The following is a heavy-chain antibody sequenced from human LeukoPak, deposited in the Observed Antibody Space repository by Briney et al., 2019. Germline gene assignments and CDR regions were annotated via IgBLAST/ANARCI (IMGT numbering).Heavy chain of an antibody. CDR3: AKVDPPIAVGAPGDAFDL. Sequence: ASVKVSCKASGYSFSTFGITWVRQAPGQGLEWMGWISPYDDRTAYGQKFEGRVTMTRDTSTNTAYMELRSLTSDDTALYYCAKVDPPIAVGAPGDAFDLWGQGTMVIVSS. D-gene: IGHD6-19*01. J-gene: IGHJ3*01. CDR1: GYSFSTFG. V-gene: IGHV1-18*01. CDR2: ISPYDDRT.